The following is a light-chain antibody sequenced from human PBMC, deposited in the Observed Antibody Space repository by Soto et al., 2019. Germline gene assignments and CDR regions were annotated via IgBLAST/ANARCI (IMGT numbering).Light chain of an antibody. V-gene: IGKV3-20*01. J-gene: IGKJ1*01. CDR2: GAS. CDR1: QSVSSGY. Sequence: EIVLTQSPGTLSLSPGERATLSCLASQSVSSGYLARYQQKPGQAPRLLIYGASSRATGIPDRFSGSGSGTDFTLTISRLGPEDFAVYYCQQYGSSPGTFGQGTKVDIK. CDR3: QQYGSSPGT.